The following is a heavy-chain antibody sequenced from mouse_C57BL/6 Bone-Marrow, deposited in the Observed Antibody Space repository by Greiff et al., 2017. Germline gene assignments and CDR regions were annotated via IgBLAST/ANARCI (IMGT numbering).Heavy chain of an antibody. CDR1: GFSLTSYG. CDR2: IWSGGST. V-gene: IGHV2-2*01. J-gene: IGHJ4*01. CDR3: ARKYYDAMDY. Sequence: QVQLQQSGPGLVQPSQSLSITCTVSGFSLTSYGVHWVRQSPGKGLEWLGVIWSGGSTDYNAAFISRLSISKDNSKCQVFFKMNSLQADDTAIYYCARKYYDAMDYWGQGTSVTVSS.